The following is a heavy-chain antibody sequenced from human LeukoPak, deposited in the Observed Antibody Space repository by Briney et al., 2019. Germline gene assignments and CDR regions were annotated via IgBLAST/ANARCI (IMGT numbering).Heavy chain of an antibody. CDR3: ARAIAVAANWFDP. CDR1: GYSLSSGYY. V-gene: IGHV4-38-2*02. Sequence: SETLSLTCSVSGYSLSSGYYWGWIRQPPGEGLEWIGSIYHSGSTYYNPSLKSRVNISVDTSKNQFSLKLSSVTAADTAVYYCARAIAVAANWFDPWGQGTLVTVSS. D-gene: IGHD6-19*01. J-gene: IGHJ5*02. CDR2: IYHSGST.